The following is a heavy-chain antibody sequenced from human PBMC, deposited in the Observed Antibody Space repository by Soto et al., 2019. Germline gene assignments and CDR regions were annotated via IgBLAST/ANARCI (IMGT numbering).Heavy chain of an antibody. D-gene: IGHD2-2*01. V-gene: IGHV4-30-4*01. CDR1: GGSISSGDYY. Sequence: LSLTCTVSGGSISSGDYYWSWIRQPPGKGLEWIGYIYYSGGTYYNPPLKSRVTISVDTSKNQFSLKLSSVTAADTAVYYCARDNQCTSCYPDYYYGMDVWGQGTTVTVSS. CDR3: ARDNQCTSCYPDYYYGMDV. CDR2: IYYSGGT. J-gene: IGHJ6*02.